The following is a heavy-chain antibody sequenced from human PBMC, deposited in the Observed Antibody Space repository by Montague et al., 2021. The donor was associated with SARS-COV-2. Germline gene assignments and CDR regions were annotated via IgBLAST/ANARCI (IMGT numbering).Heavy chain of an antibody. V-gene: IGHV4-39*02. D-gene: IGHD1/OR15-1a*01. CDR2: IYFTGKT. CDR3: ARWGLNNAFDI. J-gene: IGHJ3*02. Sequence: SETLSLTCSVSGDSISRCNYFWAWIRQPPGMGLEWIGSIYFTGKTYYHPSLKSRVTISIDTSKNHFSLRLSSVTAADSAVFYCARWGLNNAFDIWGLGTMITISS. CDR1: GDSISRCNYF.